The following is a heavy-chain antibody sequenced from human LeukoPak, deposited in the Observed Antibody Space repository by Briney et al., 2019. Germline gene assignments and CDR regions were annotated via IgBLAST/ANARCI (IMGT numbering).Heavy chain of an antibody. CDR1: GFTVSNNY. D-gene: IGHD2-21*02. CDR3: VRKNRDFNAAFDI. CDR2: TYSDSST. Sequence: GGSLRLSCAASGFTVSNNYMSWVRQAPGKGLEWVSITYSDSSTNYADSVKGRFTISRDASQNTLSLQMNSLRAEDTAVYYCVRKNRDFNAAFDIWGQGTVVTVSS. V-gene: IGHV3-53*01. J-gene: IGHJ3*02.